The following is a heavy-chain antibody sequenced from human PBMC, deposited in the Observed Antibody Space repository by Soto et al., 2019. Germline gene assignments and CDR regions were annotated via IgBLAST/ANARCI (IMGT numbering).Heavy chain of an antibody. CDR2: IYPGDSDT. CDR1: GYSITSYW. Sequence: RGESLKISCKGSGYSITSYWIGWVRQMPGKGLEWMGIIYPGDSDTRYSPSFQGQVTISADKSISTAYLQWSSLKASDTAMYYCAGTRTYYYGSGSNGYYYYGMDVWGQGTTVTVSS. V-gene: IGHV5-51*01. D-gene: IGHD3-10*01. J-gene: IGHJ6*02. CDR3: AGTRTYYYGSGSNGYYYYGMDV.